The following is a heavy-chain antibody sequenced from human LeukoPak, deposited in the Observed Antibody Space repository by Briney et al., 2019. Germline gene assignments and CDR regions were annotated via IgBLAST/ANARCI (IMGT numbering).Heavy chain of an antibody. CDR3: ARAPLAAAGTHPYNWFDP. V-gene: IGHV4-34*01. Sequence: SETLSLTCAVYGGSFSGYYWSWIRQPPGKGLEWIGEINHSGSTNYNPSLKSRVTISVDTSKNQFSLKLSSVTAADTAVYYCARAPLAAAGTHPYNWFDPWGQGTLVTVSS. D-gene: IGHD6-13*01. CDR1: GGSFSGYY. J-gene: IGHJ5*02. CDR2: INHSGST.